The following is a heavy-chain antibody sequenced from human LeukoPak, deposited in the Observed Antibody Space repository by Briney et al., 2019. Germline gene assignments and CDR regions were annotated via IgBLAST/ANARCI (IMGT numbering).Heavy chain of an antibody. J-gene: IGHJ4*02. Sequence: GGSLRLSWEASEFTFSSYSMNWVRQAPGEGLEWVSYISSSSSTIYYAESVKGRFTISRDNAKNSLYLQMNSLRVEDTAVYYCARSRGNSGSYPLDYWGQGTLVTVSS. D-gene: IGHD1-26*01. CDR1: EFTFSSYS. CDR2: ISSSSSTI. V-gene: IGHV3-48*01. CDR3: ARSRGNSGSYPLDY.